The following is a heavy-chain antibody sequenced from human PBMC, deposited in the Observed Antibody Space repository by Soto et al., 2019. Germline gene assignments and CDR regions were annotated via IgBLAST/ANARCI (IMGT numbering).Heavy chain of an antibody. D-gene: IGHD5-18*01. CDR2: IIPILGIA. J-gene: IGHJ6*03. CDR1: RGGFCSSN. CDR3: ARDGVCWLPYYYYYMDV. Sequence: SVKAACKASRGGFCSSNLRWVRQPPGEGLEWRGRIIPILGIANYAQKFPGRVTITADKSTSTAYMELSSLRSEDTAVYYCARDGVCWLPYYYYYMDVWGQGTTVTVSS. V-gene: IGHV1-69*04.